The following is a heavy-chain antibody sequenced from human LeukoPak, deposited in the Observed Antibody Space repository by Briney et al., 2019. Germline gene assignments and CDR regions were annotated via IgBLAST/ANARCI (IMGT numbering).Heavy chain of an antibody. Sequence: SETLSLTCTVSGGSISSYYWSWIRQPPGKGLEWIGYIYHSGSTNYNPSLKSRVTISVDTSKNQFSLKLSSVTAADTAVYYCARDNYSSGWYSGVWFDPWGQGTLVTVSS. V-gene: IGHV4-59*01. CDR2: IYHSGST. CDR1: GGSISSYY. D-gene: IGHD6-19*01. J-gene: IGHJ5*02. CDR3: ARDNYSSGWYSGVWFDP.